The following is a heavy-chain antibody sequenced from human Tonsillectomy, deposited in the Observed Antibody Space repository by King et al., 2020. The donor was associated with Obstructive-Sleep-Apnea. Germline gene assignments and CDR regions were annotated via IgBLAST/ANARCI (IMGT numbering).Heavy chain of an antibody. D-gene: IGHD5-12*01. J-gene: IGHJ4*02. CDR3: ARHRGVEDYGGYGDYFDY. Sequence: QLQESGPGLVKPSETLSLTCTVSGGPINNYYWSWIRQPPGKGLEWIGYMYYSGNTNFNPSLKSRFTISADTSKIQFSLRLSSVTAADTAVYYCARHRGVEDYGGYGDYFDYWGQGTLVTVSS. CDR2: MYYSGNT. CDR1: GGPINNYY. V-gene: IGHV4-59*08.